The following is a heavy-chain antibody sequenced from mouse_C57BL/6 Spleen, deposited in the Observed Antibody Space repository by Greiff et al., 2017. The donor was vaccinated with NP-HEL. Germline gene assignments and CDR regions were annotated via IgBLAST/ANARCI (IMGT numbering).Heavy chain of an antibody. V-gene: IGHV14-1*01. CDR3: THYDYDPYFDY. Sequence: EVQLQQSGAELVRPGASVKLSCTASGFNIKDYYMHWVKQRPEQGLEWIGRIDPEDGDTEYAPKFQGKATMTADTSSNTAYLQLSSLTSEDTAVYYCTHYDYDPYFDYWGQGTTLTVSS. CDR2: IDPEDGDT. D-gene: IGHD2-4*01. CDR1: GFNIKDYY. J-gene: IGHJ2*01.